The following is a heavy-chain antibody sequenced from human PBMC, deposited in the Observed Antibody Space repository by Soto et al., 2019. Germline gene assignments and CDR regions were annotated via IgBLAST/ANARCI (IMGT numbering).Heavy chain of an antibody. Sequence: GGSLRLSCAASGFTFSNYAMAWVRQAPGRGLEWVSSISGRGDRTYYADSVKGRFTISRDNSKNTLSLQMNRLRAEDTALYYCARGPYTDSSEWFDPWGQGTLVTVSS. CDR3: ARGPYTDSSEWFDP. V-gene: IGHV3-23*01. CDR1: GFTFSNYA. D-gene: IGHD2-2*02. CDR2: ISGRGDRT. J-gene: IGHJ5*02.